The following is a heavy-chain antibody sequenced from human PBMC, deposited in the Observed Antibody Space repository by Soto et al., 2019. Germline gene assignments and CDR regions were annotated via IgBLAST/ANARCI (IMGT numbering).Heavy chain of an antibody. CDR1: GFTFSSYW. J-gene: IGHJ3*02. V-gene: IGHV3-7*05. CDR3: ARDLPLDCSSTSCHDAFDI. Sequence: GGSLRLSCAASGFTFSSYWMSWVRQAPGKGLEWVANIKQDGSEKYYVDSVKGRFTISRDNAKNSLYLQMNSLRAEDTAVYYCARDLPLDCSSTSCHDAFDIWGQGTMVTVSS. CDR2: IKQDGSEK. D-gene: IGHD2-2*01.